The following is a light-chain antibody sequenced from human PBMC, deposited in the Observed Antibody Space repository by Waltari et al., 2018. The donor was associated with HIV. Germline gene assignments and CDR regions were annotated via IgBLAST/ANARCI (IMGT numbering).Light chain of an antibody. J-gene: IGLJ3*02. CDR1: SSNIGSNY. CDR2: RNN. CDR3: AAWDDSLRGLV. Sequence: QSVLTQPPSASGTPGQRVTISCSGSSSNIGSNYVFWYQQLPGTAPKLVIYRNNQRPLGVPDRVSGSKSGTSASLAISGLRSEDEADYYCAAWDDSLRGLVFGGGTKLTVL. V-gene: IGLV1-47*01.